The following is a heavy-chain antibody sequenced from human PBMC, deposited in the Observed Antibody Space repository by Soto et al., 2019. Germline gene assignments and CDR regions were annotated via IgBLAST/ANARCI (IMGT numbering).Heavy chain of an antibody. J-gene: IGHJ3*02. Sequence: PGGSLRLSCAASGFTFSMYAMSWVRQAPGKGLEWVSGIGGGNDDTYYADSVKGRFIISRDNSKSTMSLQMNGLRSEDTAVYYCARARVGYIVRAAFDIWGQGTMVTVSS. CDR2: IGGGNDDT. CDR1: GFTFSMYA. CDR3: ARARVGYIVRAAFDI. V-gene: IGHV3-23*01. D-gene: IGHD2-15*01.